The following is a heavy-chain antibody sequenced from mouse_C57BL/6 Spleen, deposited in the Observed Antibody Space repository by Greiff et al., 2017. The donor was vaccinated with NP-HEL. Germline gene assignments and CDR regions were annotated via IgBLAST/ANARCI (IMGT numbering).Heavy chain of an antibody. CDR2: ISYSGST. V-gene: IGHV3-8*01. Sequence: EVQLQQSGPGLTKPSQTLSLTCSVTGYSITSDYWNWIRKFPGNKLEYMGYISYSGSTYYNPSLKSRISITRDTSKNQYYLQLNSVTTEDTATYYCARLGIYYDYDSLYFDYWGQGTTLTVSS. J-gene: IGHJ2*01. CDR3: ARLGIYYDYDSLYFDY. D-gene: IGHD2-4*01. CDR1: GYSITSDY.